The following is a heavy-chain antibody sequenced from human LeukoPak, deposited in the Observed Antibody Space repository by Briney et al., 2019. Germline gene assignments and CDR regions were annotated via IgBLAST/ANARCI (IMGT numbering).Heavy chain of an antibody. D-gene: IGHD4-23*01. CDR2: ISSSSSTI. CDR1: GFTFSSYS. CDR3: AREGSEPYGGNTFDY. J-gene: IGHJ4*02. Sequence: GGSLRLSCAASGFTFSSYSMNWVRQAPGKGLEWVSYISSSSSTIYYADSVKGRFTISRDNAKNSLYLQMNSLRAEDTAVYYCAREGSEPYGGNTFDYWGQGTLVTVSS. V-gene: IGHV3-48*01.